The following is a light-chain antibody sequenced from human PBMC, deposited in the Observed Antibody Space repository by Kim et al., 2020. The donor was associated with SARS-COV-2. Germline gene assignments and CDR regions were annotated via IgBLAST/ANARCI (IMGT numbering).Light chain of an antibody. CDR1: QSVTTY. CDR3: QHRSNWPPLT. V-gene: IGKV3-11*01. J-gene: IGKJ4*01. CDR2: DAS. Sequence: EIVLTQSPATLSLSPGERATLSCRASQSVTTYLAWYQQKPGQAPRLLIYDASNRATGIPARFSGSGSGTDFTLTISSLEPEDLAVYYCQHRSNWPPLTFGGGTKLEI.